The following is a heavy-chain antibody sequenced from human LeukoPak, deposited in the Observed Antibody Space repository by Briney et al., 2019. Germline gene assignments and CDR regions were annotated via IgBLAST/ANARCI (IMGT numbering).Heavy chain of an antibody. CDR2: INPNSGGT. V-gene: IGHV1-2*02. CDR3: ARGSRIAVAVDAFDN. Sequence: GASVKVSCTASGYTFTGYYMHWVRQAPGQGLEWMGWINPNSGGTNYAQKFQGRVTMTRDTSISTAYMELSRLRSDDTAVYYCARGSRIAVAVDAFDNWGQGTMVTVSS. J-gene: IGHJ3*02. D-gene: IGHD6-19*01. CDR1: GYTFTGYY.